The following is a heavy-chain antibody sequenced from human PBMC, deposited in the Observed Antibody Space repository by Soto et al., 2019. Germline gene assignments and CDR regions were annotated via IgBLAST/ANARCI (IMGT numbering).Heavy chain of an antibody. J-gene: IGHJ6*03. CDR1: GYTFTSYY. D-gene: IGHD6-19*01. CDR2: INPSGGST. V-gene: IGHV1-46*03. Sequence: GASVKVSCKASGYTFTSYYMHWVRQAPGQGLEWMGIINPSGGSTSYAQKFQGRVTMTRDTSTSTVYMELSSLRSEDTAVYYCARDLWSGTAVAANYYYYYYMDVWGKGTTVTVSS. CDR3: ARDLWSGTAVAANYYYYYYMDV.